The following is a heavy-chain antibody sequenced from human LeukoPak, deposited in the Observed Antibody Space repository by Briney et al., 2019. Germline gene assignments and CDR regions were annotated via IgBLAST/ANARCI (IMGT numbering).Heavy chain of an antibody. D-gene: IGHD1-14*01. J-gene: IGHJ5*02. CDR3: ARGMITGWFDP. CDR2: ISSSSSYI. CDR1: GFTFSSYS. Sequence: GGSLRLSCAASGFTFSSYSMNWVRQAPGKGLEWVSSISSSSSYIYYADSVKGRFTISRDNAKNSLYLQMNSLRAEDTAVYYCARGMITGWFDPWGQGTLVTASS. V-gene: IGHV3-21*01.